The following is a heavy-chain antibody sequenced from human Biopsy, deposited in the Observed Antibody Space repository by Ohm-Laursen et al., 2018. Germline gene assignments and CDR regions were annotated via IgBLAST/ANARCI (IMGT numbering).Heavy chain of an antibody. CDR3: ARYLKGVRTMYDNDAYGRTAFDN. CDR2: INSSGSTK. J-gene: IGHJ4*02. V-gene: IGHV3-11*01. Sequence: SLRLSCSASGFPVSDYYMSWIRQAPGRGLEWVSDINSSGSTKYHAESVKGRFTISRDNAMNSVYLQMNSLRGEDTAVYYCARYLKGVRTMYDNDAYGRTAFDNWGQGTLVTVSS. D-gene: IGHD3-16*01. CDR1: GFPVSDYY.